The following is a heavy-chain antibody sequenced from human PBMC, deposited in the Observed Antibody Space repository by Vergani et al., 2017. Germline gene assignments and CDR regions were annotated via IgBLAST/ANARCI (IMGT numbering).Heavy chain of an antibody. V-gene: IGHV1-2*02. CDR1: GYTFAGYN. D-gene: IGHD1-14*01. Sequence: QVQLVQSGAEVKKPGASVKVSCKASGYTFAGYNIHWVRQAPGQGLEWMGWINPNSGGTNYAQKFQGRVTMTRDTSISTAYMELSRLRSDDTAVYYCASSNWNHVRPIYAFDIWGQGTMVTVSS. J-gene: IGHJ3*02. CDR2: INPNSGGT. CDR3: ASSNWNHVRPIYAFDI.